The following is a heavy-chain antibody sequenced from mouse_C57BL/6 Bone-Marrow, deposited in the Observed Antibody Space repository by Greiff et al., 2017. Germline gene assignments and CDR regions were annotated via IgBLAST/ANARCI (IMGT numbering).Heavy chain of an antibody. CDR3: TTPTVVATPYFDV. J-gene: IGHJ1*03. D-gene: IGHD1-1*01. V-gene: IGHV14-4*01. CDR1: GFNIKDDY. CDR2: IDPENGDT. Sequence: EVQLQQSGAELVRPGASVKLSCTASGFNIKDDYMHWVKQRPEQGLEWIGWIDPENGDTEYASKFQGKATITADTSSNTAYLQLSSLTSEDTAVYYCTTPTVVATPYFDVWGTGTLVTVS.